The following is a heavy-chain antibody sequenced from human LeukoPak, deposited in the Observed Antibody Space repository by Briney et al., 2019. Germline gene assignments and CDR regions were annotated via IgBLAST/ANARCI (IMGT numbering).Heavy chain of an antibody. CDR1: GGSISSSNW. D-gene: IGHD2-15*01. V-gene: IGHV4-4*02. CDR2: IYHSGST. Sequence: SGTLSLTCAVSGGSISSSNWWSWVRPPPGKGLEGIWEIYHSGSTNYNPSLKSRATISVDKSKNQFSLKLSSVTAADTAVYYCATTYCSGGSCYRDAYWGQGTLVTVSS. CDR3: ATTYCSGGSCYRDAY. J-gene: IGHJ4*02.